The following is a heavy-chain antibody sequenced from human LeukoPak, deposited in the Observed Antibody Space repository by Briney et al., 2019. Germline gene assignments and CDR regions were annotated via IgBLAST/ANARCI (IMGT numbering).Heavy chain of an antibody. CDR2: ISSTCTYI. Sequence: GGSLRLSCAASGFTFSSYTMNWVRQAPGKGLEWVSSISSTCTYIYYADSLKGRFTISRDNAKNSLYLQMSSLRAEDTAVYYCARDTARGPLVFMDVWGKGTTVTVPS. CDR3: ARDTARGPLVFMDV. D-gene: IGHD5-18*01. J-gene: IGHJ6*03. CDR1: GFTFSSYT. V-gene: IGHV3-21*01.